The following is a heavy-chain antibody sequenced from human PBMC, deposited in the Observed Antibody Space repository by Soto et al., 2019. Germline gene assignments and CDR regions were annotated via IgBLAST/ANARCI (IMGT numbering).Heavy chain of an antibody. CDR3: ARGIQLWLRLFDY. D-gene: IGHD5-18*01. CDR1: GFTFTNHA. CDR2: ISYDGINK. V-gene: IGHV3-30-3*01. J-gene: IGHJ4*02. Sequence: SLRLSCAASGFTFTNHAFHWVRQAPGKGLEWVALISYDGINKYYADSVKGRFTVSRDNSKNTLSLQMTSLRPDDTAVYYCARGIQLWLRLFDYWGQGTLVTVSS.